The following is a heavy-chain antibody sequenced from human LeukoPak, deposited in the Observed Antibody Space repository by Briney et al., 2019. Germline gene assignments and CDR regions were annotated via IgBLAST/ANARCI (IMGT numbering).Heavy chain of an antibody. J-gene: IGHJ4*01. CDR3: ARYYDILTGYTGYFDY. V-gene: IGHV4-30-4*01. D-gene: IGHD3-9*01. CDR2: IYYSGST. Sequence: SQTLSLTCTVSGGSISSGDYCWSWIRQPPGKGLEWIGSIYYSGSTYYNPSLKSRVTISVDSSKNQFSLKLSSVTAADTAVYYCARYYDILTGYTGYFDYWGQGTLVTVSS. CDR1: GGSISSGDYC.